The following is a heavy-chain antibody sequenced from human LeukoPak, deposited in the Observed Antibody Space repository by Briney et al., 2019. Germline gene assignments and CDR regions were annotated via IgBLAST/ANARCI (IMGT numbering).Heavy chain of an antibody. Sequence: GGSLRLSCAASGFIFSSYSMSWVRQAPGKGLEWVSYISSSGSTIYYADSVKGRFTISRDNAKNSLYLQMNSLRAEDTAVYYCAELGITVIGGVWGKGTTVTISS. V-gene: IGHV3-48*04. CDR2: ISSSGSTI. CDR3: AELGITVIGGV. D-gene: IGHD3-10*02. CDR1: GFIFSSYS. J-gene: IGHJ6*04.